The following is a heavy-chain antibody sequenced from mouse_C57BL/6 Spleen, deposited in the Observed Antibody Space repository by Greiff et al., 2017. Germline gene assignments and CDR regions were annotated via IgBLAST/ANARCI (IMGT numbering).Heavy chain of an antibody. D-gene: IGHD2-1*01. V-gene: IGHV1-61*01. J-gene: IGHJ2*01. CDR1: GYTFTSYW. CDR3: AREEYGNYDD. CDR2: IYPSDSET. Sequence: QVQLKQPGAELVRPGSSVKLSCKASGYTFTSYWMEWVKQRPGQGLEWIGNIYPSDSETHYNQKFKDKATLTVDKSSSTAYMQLSSLTSEDSAVYYCAREEYGNYDDWGQGTTLTVSS.